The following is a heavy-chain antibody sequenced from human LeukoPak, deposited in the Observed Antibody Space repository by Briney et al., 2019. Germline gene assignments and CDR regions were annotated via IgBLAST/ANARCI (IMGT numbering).Heavy chain of an antibody. Sequence: SETLSLTCGGSGGSISSINWWCWVRQPPGRGLEWIGEIYHGGGSNYNPSLRSRVTMSLDKSKNQFSLMLSSVTAADTAMYYCVSGWGLWGGEYWGQGTLVTVSS. CDR1: GGSISSINW. D-gene: IGHD3-16*01. CDR2: IYHGGGS. CDR3: VSGWGLWGGEY. J-gene: IGHJ4*02. V-gene: IGHV4-4*02.